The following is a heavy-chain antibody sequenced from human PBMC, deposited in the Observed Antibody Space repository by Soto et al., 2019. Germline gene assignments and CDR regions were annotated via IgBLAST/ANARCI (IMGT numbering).Heavy chain of an antibody. CDR2: ISSSGRKA. Sequence: DVQLVESGGGMVPPGGSLRLSCVASGFTFRNFEMNWVRQVPGKGLEWISYISSSGRKAFYAESVKGRFTISRDNTGDSLFLQMNSLRVEDTGIYFCARESIAAPNWFDPWGQGTRVIVSS. V-gene: IGHV3-48*03. D-gene: IGHD6-6*01. CDR3: ARESIAAPNWFDP. J-gene: IGHJ5*02. CDR1: GFTFRNFE.